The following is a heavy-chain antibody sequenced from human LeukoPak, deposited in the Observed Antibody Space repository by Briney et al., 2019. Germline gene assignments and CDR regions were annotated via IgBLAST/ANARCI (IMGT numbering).Heavy chain of an antibody. CDR3: AKDRHFDY. V-gene: IGHV3-30*18. Sequence: GGSLRLSCAASGFTFSSYGMHWVRQAPGKGLEWVAVISYDGSNKYYADSVKGRFTIPRDNSKNTLYLQMNSLRAEDTAVYYCAKDRHFDYWGQGTLVTVSS. CDR2: ISYDGSNK. CDR1: GFTFSSYG. D-gene: IGHD6-6*01. J-gene: IGHJ4*02.